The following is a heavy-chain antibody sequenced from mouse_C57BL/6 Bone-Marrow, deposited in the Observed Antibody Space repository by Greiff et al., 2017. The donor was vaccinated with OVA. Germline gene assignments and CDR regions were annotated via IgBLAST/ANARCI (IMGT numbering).Heavy chain of an antibody. V-gene: IGHV5-12*01. Sequence: FTISRDNAKNTLYLQMSRLKSEDTAMYYCARVYDYDFDYWGQGTTLTVSS. J-gene: IGHJ2*01. CDR3: ARVYDYDFDY. D-gene: IGHD2-4*01.